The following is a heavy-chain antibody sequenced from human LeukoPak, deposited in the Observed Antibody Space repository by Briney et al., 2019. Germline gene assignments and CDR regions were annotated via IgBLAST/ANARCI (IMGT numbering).Heavy chain of an antibody. Sequence: EWVSSISDSGDNTYYADSVKGRFTISRDNAKNSLYLQMNSLRAEDMALYYCAKDIGYGDSTRYFDLWGRGTLVTVSS. D-gene: IGHD4-17*01. J-gene: IGHJ2*01. V-gene: IGHV3-9*03. CDR3: AKDIGYGDSTRYFDL. CDR2: ISDSGDNT.